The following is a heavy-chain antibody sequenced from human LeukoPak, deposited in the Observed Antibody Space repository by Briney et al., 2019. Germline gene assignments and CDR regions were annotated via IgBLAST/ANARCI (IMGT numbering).Heavy chain of an antibody. J-gene: IGHJ3*02. D-gene: IGHD3-3*01. CDR2: IKQDGSEK. CDR1: GFTFSSYW. V-gene: IGHV3-7*01. Sequence: PGGSLRLSCAASGFTFSSYWMSWVRQAPGKGLEWVANIKQDGSEKYYVDSVKGRFTISRDNAKNSLYLQMNSLRAEDTAVYYCAREQSYYEFWSGYQGHAFDIWGQGTMVTVSS. CDR3: AREQSYYEFWSGYQGHAFDI.